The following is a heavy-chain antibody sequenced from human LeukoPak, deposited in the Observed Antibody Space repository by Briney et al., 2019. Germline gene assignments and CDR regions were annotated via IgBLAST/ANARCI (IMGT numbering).Heavy chain of an antibody. D-gene: IGHD1-7*01. CDR3: ARDYTQTLGTTTYFQH. Sequence: ASVKVSCKASGYIFDIYALIWVRQAPGQGLELMGWISTNTGNPTYDQGFTGRFVFSLDTSVSTAYLQISILKAEDTAVYYCARDYTQTLGTTTYFQHWGQGTLVTVSS. CDR1: GYIFDIYA. CDR2: ISTNTGNP. J-gene: IGHJ1*01. V-gene: IGHV7-4-1*02.